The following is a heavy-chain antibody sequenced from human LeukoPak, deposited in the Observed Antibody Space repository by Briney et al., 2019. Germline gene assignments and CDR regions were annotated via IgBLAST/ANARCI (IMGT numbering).Heavy chain of an antibody. CDR2: INPNSGGT. V-gene: IGHV1-2*02. D-gene: IGHD6-19*01. Sequence: APVKVSCKASGYTFTGYYMHWVRQALGQGLEWMGWINPNSGGTNYAQKFQGRVTMTRDTSISTAYMELSRLRSDDTAVYYCASEYSSGWYGPGYWGQGTLVTVSS. CDR3: ASEYSSGWYGPGY. J-gene: IGHJ4*02. CDR1: GYTFTGYY.